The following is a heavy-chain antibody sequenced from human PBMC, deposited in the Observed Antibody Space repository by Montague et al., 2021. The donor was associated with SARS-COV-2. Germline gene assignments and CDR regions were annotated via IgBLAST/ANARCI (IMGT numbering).Heavy chain of an antibody. CDR2: IYYSGGI. CDR3: ARAVSVRRAVNWFDP. J-gene: IGHJ5*02. Sequence: SETLSLTRTVSGGSMSDHYWAWIRQPPGKGLEWLAYIYYSGGINSNASLKSRVSMSVDTSKNQFSRKLTSVTAADTAVNYCARAVSVRRAVNWFDPWGQGTLVTVSS. CDR1: GGSMSDHY. V-gene: IGHV4-59*11. D-gene: IGHD3-10*01.